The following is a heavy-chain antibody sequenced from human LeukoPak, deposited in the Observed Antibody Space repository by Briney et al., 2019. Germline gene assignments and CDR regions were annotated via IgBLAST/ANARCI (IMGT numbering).Heavy chain of an antibody. J-gene: IGHJ6*02. CDR3: ASRSGWRDYYYYGMDV. Sequence: SETLSLTCTVSGGSISSYYWSWIRQPPGKGLEWIGYIYYSGSTNYNPSLKSRVTLSVDTSKNQFSVKLSSVTAADTAEYYGASRSGWRDYYYYGMDVWGQGTTVTVSS. CDR2: IYYSGST. V-gene: IGHV4-59*08. CDR1: GGSISSYY. D-gene: IGHD6-19*01.